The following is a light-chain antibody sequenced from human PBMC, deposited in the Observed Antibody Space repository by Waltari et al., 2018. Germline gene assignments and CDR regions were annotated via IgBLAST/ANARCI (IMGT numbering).Light chain of an antibody. CDR1: QSVGSS. J-gene: IGKJ4*01. V-gene: IGKV3-11*01. Sequence: EIVLTQSPATLSLSPGERATLSCRASQSVGSSLAWYQQKPGQAPRLLIYDASTRATGIPARCSGSGSGTDFTLTISSLEPEDFAVYYCQHRSNWPLTFGGGTKVEIK. CDR2: DAS. CDR3: QHRSNWPLT.